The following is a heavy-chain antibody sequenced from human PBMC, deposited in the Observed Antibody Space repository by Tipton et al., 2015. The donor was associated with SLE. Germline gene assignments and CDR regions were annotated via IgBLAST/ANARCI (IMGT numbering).Heavy chain of an antibody. CDR2: ISAYNGNT. D-gene: IGHD6-13*01. CDR3: ARDRVSSSSWSRGRHPDAFDI. J-gene: IGHJ3*02. CDR1: GYTFTSYG. V-gene: IGHV1-18*04. Sequence: QLVQSGAEVKRPGASVKVSCKASGYTFTSYGISWVRQAPGQGLEWMGWISAYNGNTNYAQKLQGRVTMTTDTSTSTAYMELRSLRSDDTAVYYCARDRVSSSSWSRGRHPDAFDIWGQGTMVTVSS.